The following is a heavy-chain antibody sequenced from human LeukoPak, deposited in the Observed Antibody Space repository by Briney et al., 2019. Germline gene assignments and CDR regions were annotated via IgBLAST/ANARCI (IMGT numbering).Heavy chain of an antibody. V-gene: IGHV3-23*01. CDR3: AKANPFVYTTLLGDY. CDR1: GFTFSGYA. CDR2: VSGSGVTT. Sequence: GSLRLSCEGSGFTFSGYAMTWVRQAPGKGLEWVSIVSGSGVTTYYADSVKGRFTISRDNSENTLYLQMNNLRAEYTAIYYCAKANPFVYTTLLGDYWGQGTLVTVSS. J-gene: IGHJ4*02. D-gene: IGHD1-1*01.